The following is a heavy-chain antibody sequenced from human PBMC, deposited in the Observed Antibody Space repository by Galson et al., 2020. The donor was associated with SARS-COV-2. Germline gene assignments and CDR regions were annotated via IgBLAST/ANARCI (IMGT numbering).Heavy chain of an antibody. D-gene: IGHD3-10*02. CDR1: GGSISSSSYY. Sequence: ETSETLSLTCTVSGGSISSSSYYWGWIRQPPGKGLEWIGSNYYSGSTYYNPSLKGRVTISVDTSKNQFSLKLSSVTAADTAVYYCARLRAITLYYFDYWGQGTLVTVSS. V-gene: IGHV4-39*01. J-gene: IGHJ4*02. CDR2: NYYSGST. CDR3: ARLRAITLYYFDY.